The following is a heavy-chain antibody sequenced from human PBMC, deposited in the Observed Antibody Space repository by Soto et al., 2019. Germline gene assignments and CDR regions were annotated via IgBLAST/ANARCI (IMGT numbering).Heavy chain of an antibody. CDR3: ARSFTYYYETSGYYLGNI. V-gene: IGHV1-69*01. Sequence: QVQLVQSGAEVKKPGSSVKVSCKASGGTFSSYAFSWVRQAPGQGLEWMGGIIPMFDTANYAQKFQDRVTNSADESTSTAYMELSTMTSEDTAVYYCARSFTYYYETSGYYLGNIWGQGTLVTVSS. J-gene: IGHJ4*02. CDR1: GGTFSSYA. D-gene: IGHD3-22*01. CDR2: IIPMFDTA.